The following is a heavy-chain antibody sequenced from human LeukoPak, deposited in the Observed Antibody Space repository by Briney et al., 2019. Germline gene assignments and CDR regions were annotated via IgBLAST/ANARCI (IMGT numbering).Heavy chain of an antibody. J-gene: IGHJ5*02. V-gene: IGHV1-8*01. CDR2: MNPNSGNT. CDR3: AREGGTIFGP. D-gene: IGHD3-3*01. CDR1: GYTFTSYD. Sequence: ASVKVPCKASGYTFTSYDINWVRQATGQGLEWMGWMNPNSGNTGYAQKFQGRVTMTRDTSTSTVYMELSSLRSEDTAVYYCAREGGTIFGPWGQGTLVTVSS.